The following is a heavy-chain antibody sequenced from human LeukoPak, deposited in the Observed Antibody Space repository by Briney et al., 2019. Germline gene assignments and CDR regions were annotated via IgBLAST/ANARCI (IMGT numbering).Heavy chain of an antibody. D-gene: IGHD2-15*01. CDR1: GFTFNNYA. J-gene: IGHJ4*02. CDR3: ANVGSSPVW. V-gene: IGHV3-23*01. Sequence: TGGSLRLSCAASGFTFNNYAMSWVRQAPGKGLEWVSAISGGGVSTYYADSLKGRLSVSRDNSKTTLYLQMNSLRAEDTAVYYCANVGSSPVWWGQGTLVTVSS. CDR2: ISGGGVST.